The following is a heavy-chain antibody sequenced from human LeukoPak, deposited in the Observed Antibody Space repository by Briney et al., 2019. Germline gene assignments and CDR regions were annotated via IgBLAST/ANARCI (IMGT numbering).Heavy chain of an antibody. D-gene: IGHD6-13*01. CDR2: IIPIFGTA. CDR3: AREKGHMEQQLQFDP. CDR1: GGTFSSYA. V-gene: IGHV1-69*13. J-gene: IGHJ5*02. Sequence: ASVKVSCKASGGTFSSYAISWVRQAPGQGLEWMGGIIPIFGTANYAQKFQGRVTITADESTSTAYMELSSLRSEDTAVYYSAREKGHMEQQLQFDPWGQGTLVTVSS.